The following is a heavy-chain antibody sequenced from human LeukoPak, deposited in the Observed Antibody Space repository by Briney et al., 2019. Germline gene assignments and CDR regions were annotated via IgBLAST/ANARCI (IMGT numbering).Heavy chain of an antibody. J-gene: IGHJ5*02. D-gene: IGHD3-3*01. CDR1: GGSISSGDYY. Sequence: SETLSLTCTVSGGSISSGDYYWSWIRQPPGKGLGWIGYIYYSGSTYYNPSLKSRVTISVDTSKNRFSLKLSSVTAADTAVYYCARAGSELRFLEWLAVDPWGQGTLVTVSS. CDR2: IYYSGST. CDR3: ARAGSELRFLEWLAVDP. V-gene: IGHV4-30-4*08.